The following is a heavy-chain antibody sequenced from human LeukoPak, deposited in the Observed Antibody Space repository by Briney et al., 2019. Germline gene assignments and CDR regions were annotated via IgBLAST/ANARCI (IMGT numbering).Heavy chain of an antibody. Sequence: GGSLRLSCAASGFIISDYYMSWIRQAPGKGLEWLSYSSTSGSTISYADSVKGRFTISRDNAKNSLYLQMNSLRAEDTAVYYCARESYYYGSGAYDPWGQGTLVTVSS. CDR1: GFIISDYY. CDR2: SSTSGSTI. CDR3: ARESYYYGSGAYDP. D-gene: IGHD3-10*01. V-gene: IGHV3-11*01. J-gene: IGHJ5*02.